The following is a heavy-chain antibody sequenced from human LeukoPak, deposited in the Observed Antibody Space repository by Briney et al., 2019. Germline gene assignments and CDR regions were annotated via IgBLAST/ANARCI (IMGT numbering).Heavy chain of an antibody. V-gene: IGHV3-69-1*02. CDR3: TRDRGYSGYAHGY. Sequence: GGSLRLSCAASGFTFNNYALGWVRQAPGKGLEWVSSILNSSYIFYADSVRGRFTISRDNTENSLFLRMNRLTAEDTAVYYCTRDRGYSGYAHGYWGQGSLVTVSS. CDR1: GFTFNNYA. D-gene: IGHD5-12*01. CDR2: ILNSSYI. J-gene: IGHJ4*02.